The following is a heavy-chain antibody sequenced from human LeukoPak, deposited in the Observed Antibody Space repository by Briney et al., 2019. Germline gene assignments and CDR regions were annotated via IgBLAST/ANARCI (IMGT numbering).Heavy chain of an antibody. V-gene: IGHV1-18*01. CDR1: GCTFNNYG. CDR3: VKDWHILTGRNCFDP. D-gene: IGHD3-9*01. J-gene: IGHJ5*02. Sequence: ASVRVSCKASGCTFNNYGISWVREAPGQGLEWVGWVTSYNGDTNYAQRFQGRVTMSADTSTSTAYMELRSLRFDDTAIYYCVKDWHILTGRNCFDPWGQGTLVTVSS. CDR2: VTSYNGDT.